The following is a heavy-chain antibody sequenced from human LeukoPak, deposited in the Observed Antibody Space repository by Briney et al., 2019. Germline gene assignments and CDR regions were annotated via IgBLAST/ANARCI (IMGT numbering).Heavy chain of an antibody. Sequence: SETLSLTCTVSGGSISNSNYYWSWIRQPPGKGLEWIGYIYHSGSTYYNPSLKSRVTISVDTTKNQFSLKLSSVTAADTAVYYCARDGKYDFWSGYYTSFPDYWGQGTLVTVSS. V-gene: IGHV4-30-2*01. J-gene: IGHJ4*02. CDR1: GGSISNSNYY. CDR2: IYHSGST. D-gene: IGHD3-3*01. CDR3: ARDGKYDFWSGYYTSFPDY.